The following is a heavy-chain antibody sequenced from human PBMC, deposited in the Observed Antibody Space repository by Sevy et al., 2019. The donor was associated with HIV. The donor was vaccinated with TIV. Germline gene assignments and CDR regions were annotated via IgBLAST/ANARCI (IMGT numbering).Heavy chain of an antibody. V-gene: IGHV3-21*06. CDR3: ARTGCSITSCLTADAFDI. J-gene: IGHJ3*02. D-gene: IGHD2-2*01. CDR2: ISGISNYI. Sequence: GESLKISCAASGFTFSSYSMNWVHQAPGKGLEWVSSISGISNYIYYPDSVKGRFTISRDNAKSSLYLQMNSLRAEDTAVYYCARTGCSITSCLTADAFDIWGQGTLVTVSS. CDR1: GFTFSSYS.